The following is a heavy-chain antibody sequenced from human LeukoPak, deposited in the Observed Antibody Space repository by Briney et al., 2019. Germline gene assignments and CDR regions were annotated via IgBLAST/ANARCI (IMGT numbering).Heavy chain of an antibody. D-gene: IGHD6-19*01. CDR3: AKGRAIAVAGTVDY. CDR1: GFTFSSYG. Sequence: PGGSLRLSCAASGFTFSSYGMHWVRQAPSKGLEWVAFIRYDGSNKYYADSVKGRFTISRDNSKNTLYLQMNSLRAEDTAVYYCAKGRAIAVAGTVDYWGQGTLVTVSS. CDR2: IRYDGSNK. V-gene: IGHV3-30*02. J-gene: IGHJ4*02.